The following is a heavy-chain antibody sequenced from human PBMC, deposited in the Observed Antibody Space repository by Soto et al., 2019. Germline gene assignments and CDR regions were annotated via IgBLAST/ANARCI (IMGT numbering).Heavy chain of an antibody. J-gene: IGHJ4*02. Sequence: QVQLVESGGGVVQPERSLRLSCAASGFSFSSYAMHWFRQAPGKGLEWVAVIWYDGSNKFYADSVKGRFAISRDSSKNTVYLEMNTLRAEYTAVYYCARVLGAAGPPDFWGQGTLVTVSS. CDR1: GFSFSSYA. D-gene: IGHD6-13*01. CDR2: IWYDGSNK. V-gene: IGHV3-33*01. CDR3: ARVLGAAGPPDF.